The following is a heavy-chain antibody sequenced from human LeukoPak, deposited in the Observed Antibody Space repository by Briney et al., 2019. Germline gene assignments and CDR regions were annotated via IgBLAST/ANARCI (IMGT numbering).Heavy chain of an antibody. J-gene: IGHJ5*02. Sequence: PSETLSLTCTVSGGSISSYYWSWIRQPPGEGLEWIGEINHSGSTNYNPSLKSRVTISVDTSKNQFSLKLSSVTAADTAVYYCARGQYSSSWYAYNWFDPWGQGTLVTVSS. CDR1: GGSISSYY. V-gene: IGHV4-34*01. CDR3: ARGQYSSSWYAYNWFDP. D-gene: IGHD6-13*01. CDR2: INHSGST.